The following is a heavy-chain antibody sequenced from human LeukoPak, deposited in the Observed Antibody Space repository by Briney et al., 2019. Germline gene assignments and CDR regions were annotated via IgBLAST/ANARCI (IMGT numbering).Heavy chain of an antibody. D-gene: IGHD3-3*01. CDR1: GFTFSTYD. V-gene: IGHV3-21*01. CDR3: ARVYDFWIYYGMDV. J-gene: IGHJ6*02. CDR2: ISSSSYI. Sequence: GGSLRLSCAASGFTFSTYDIHWVRQAPGKGLEWVSSISSSSYIYYADSVKGRFTISRDNAKNSLYLQMNSLRAEDTAVYYCARVYDFWIYYGMDVWGQGTTVTVSS.